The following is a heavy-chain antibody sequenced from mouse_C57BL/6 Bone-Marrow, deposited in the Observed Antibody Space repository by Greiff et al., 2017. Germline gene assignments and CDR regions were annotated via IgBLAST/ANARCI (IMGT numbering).Heavy chain of an antibody. V-gene: IGHV1-69*01. Sequence: VQLQQPGAELVMPGASVKLSCKASGYTFTSYWMHWVKQRPGQGLEWIGEIDPSDSYTNYNQKFKGKSTLTVDKSSSTAYMQLSSLTSEDSAVYNGARDKRSPRKCYFDDWGKGTTVTVSS. J-gene: IGHJ1*03. CDR1: GYTFTSYW. CDR2: IDPSDSYT. D-gene: IGHD1-3*01. CDR3: ARDKRSPRKCYFDD.